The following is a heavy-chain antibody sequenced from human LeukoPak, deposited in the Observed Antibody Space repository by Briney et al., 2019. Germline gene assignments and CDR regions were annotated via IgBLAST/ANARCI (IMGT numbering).Heavy chain of an antibody. CDR2: ISGSGDST. Sequence: GGSLRLSCAASGFTFSSNSMTWVRETPGKGLEWVSGISGSGDSTFYADSVKGRFTISRDNSRNTLYLQMSSLRPEDTAVYYCTKWSGFGDDWGQGTLVTVSS. CDR1: GFTFSSNS. V-gene: IGHV3-23*01. CDR3: TKWSGFGDD. J-gene: IGHJ4*02. D-gene: IGHD3-10*01.